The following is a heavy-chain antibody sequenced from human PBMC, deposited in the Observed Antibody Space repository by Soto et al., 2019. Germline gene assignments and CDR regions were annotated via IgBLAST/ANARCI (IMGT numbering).Heavy chain of an antibody. CDR2: ISGTTDRT. CDR1: GFTIRNYA. CDR3: EGSWT. Sequence: EVQVLESGGGLVQPGGSLRLSCAASGFTIRNYAMSWVRQAPGKALEWVAGISGTTDRTYYRDSVEGRFTIFKDTSKNTLYLEMNSLRAEDTALSRCEGSWTWGQGTLVTVSS. J-gene: IGHJ1*01. D-gene: IGHD5-12*01. V-gene: IGHV3-23*02.